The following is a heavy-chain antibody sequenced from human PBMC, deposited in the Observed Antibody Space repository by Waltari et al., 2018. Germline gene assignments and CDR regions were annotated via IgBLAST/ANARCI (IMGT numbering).Heavy chain of an antibody. J-gene: IGHJ6*02. V-gene: IGHV4-4*02. CDR1: GGSISSSNW. D-gene: IGHD6-19*01. CDR3: AGPSSGPPIVYYYGMDV. CDR2: IYHSGST. Sequence: QVQLQESGPGLVKPSGTLSLTCAVSGGSISSSNWWSWVRQPPGKGLEWIGEIYHSGSTNYNPSLKSRVTISVDKSKNQFSLKLSSVTAADTAVYYCAGPSSGPPIVYYYGMDVWGQGTTVTVSS.